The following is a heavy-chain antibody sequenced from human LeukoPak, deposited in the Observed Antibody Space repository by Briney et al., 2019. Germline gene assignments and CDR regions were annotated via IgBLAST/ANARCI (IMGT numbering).Heavy chain of an antibody. J-gene: IGHJ6*02. V-gene: IGHV1-18*01. Sequence: ASVKVSCKASGYTFTSYGISWVRQAPGQGLEWMGWISAYNGNTNYAQKLQGRVTMTTDTSTSTAYMELRSLRSDDTAVYYCARVGSRLRYFDWLLWYGMDVWGQGTTVTVSS. CDR1: GYTFTSYG. CDR3: ARVGSRLRYFDWLLWYGMDV. CDR2: ISAYNGNT. D-gene: IGHD3-9*01.